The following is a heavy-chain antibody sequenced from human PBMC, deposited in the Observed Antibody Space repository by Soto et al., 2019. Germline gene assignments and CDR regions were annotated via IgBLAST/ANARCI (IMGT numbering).Heavy chain of an antibody. D-gene: IGHD3-10*01. CDR3: AREVLVRGIKYHGMDV. V-gene: IGHV1-8*01. Sequence: ASVKVSCKASGYTFTSYDVNWVRQATGQGLEWMGWMNPNSGNTGYAQKFQGRVTMTRNTSISTAYMELSSLRAEDTAVYYCAREVLVRGIKYHGMDVWGQGTTVTVSS. CDR1: GYTFTSYD. J-gene: IGHJ6*02. CDR2: MNPNSGNT.